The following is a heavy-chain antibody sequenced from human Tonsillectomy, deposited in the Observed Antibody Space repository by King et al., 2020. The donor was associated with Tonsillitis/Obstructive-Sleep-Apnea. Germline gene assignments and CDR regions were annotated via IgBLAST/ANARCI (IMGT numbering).Heavy chain of an antibody. D-gene: IGHD2-8*01. CDR1: GFTFSSYS. Sequence: QLVQSGGGLVQPGGSLRLSCAASGFTFSSYSMNWVRQAPGKWLKWVSYISSSSSTIYYADSVKGRFTNSRDNAKNSLYLQMNSLRDEDTAVYYCARVGSIVLMVYATDYWGQGTLVTVSS. CDR3: ARVGSIVLMVYATDY. CDR2: ISSSSSTI. J-gene: IGHJ4*02. V-gene: IGHV3-48*02.